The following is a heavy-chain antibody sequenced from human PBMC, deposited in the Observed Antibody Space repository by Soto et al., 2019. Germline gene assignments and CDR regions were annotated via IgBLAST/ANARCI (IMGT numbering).Heavy chain of an antibody. CDR1: GFTFSSYA. CDR2: ISYDGSNK. Sequence: HPGGSLRLSCAASGFTFSSYAMHWVRQAPGKGLEWVAVISYDGSNKYCADSVKGRFTISRDNSKNTLYLQMNSLRAEDTAVYYCARDMGPPYDQSPSWFDPWGQGTLVTGSS. D-gene: IGHD2-8*01. CDR3: ARDMGPPYDQSPSWFDP. V-gene: IGHV3-30-3*01. J-gene: IGHJ5*02.